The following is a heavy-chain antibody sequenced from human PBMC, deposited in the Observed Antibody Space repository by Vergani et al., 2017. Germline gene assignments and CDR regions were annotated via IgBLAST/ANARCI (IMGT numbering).Heavy chain of an antibody. CDR3: ATTQVGTYCRSTSCLPPNYFQH. CDR1: GYTFTSYG. V-gene: IGHV1-18*01. J-gene: IGHJ1*01. Sequence: QVQLVQSGAEVKKPGASVKVSCKASGYTFTSYGISWVRQAPGQGLEWMGWISAYNGNTNYAQKLQGRVTMTTDTSTSTAYMELRSLRSDETAVYYCATTQVGTYCRSTSCLPPNYFQHWGQGTLVTVSS. CDR2: ISAYNGNT. D-gene: IGHD2-2*01.